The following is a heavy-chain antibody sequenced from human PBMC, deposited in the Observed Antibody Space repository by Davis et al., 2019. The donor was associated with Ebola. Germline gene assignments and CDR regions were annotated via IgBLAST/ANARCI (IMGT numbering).Heavy chain of an antibody. CDR2: IIPIIARE. V-gene: IGHV1-69*13. CDR1: GGTFYSYG. Sequence: SVKVSCKASGGTFYSYGITWVRQAPGQGLEWVGGIIPIIAREDYAQKFQGRVTISADASTDTAYMELSSLRSEDTAIYYCARGDIVTDQVEYFDYWGQGTLVTVSS. D-gene: IGHD5-12*01. CDR3: ARGDIVTDQVEYFDY. J-gene: IGHJ4*02.